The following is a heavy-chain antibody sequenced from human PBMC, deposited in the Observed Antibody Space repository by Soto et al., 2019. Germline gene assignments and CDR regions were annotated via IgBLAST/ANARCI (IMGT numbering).Heavy chain of an antibody. V-gene: IGHV4-61*01. CDR3: ARVGGLAARAFDY. D-gene: IGHD6-6*01. Sequence: SETLSLTCTVSGDSVTSINFYWSWIRQSPGKSLEWIGFINYNGNTNYNPSLRSRVTISLNTPKNQFTLTLRYVTAADTARYYCARVGGLAARAFDYWGPGTLVTVSS. CDR1: GDSVTSINFY. CDR2: INYNGNT. J-gene: IGHJ4*02.